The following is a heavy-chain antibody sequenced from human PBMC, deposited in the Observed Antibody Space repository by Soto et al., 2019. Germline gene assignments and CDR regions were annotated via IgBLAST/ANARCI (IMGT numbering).Heavy chain of an antibody. V-gene: IGHV4-31*03. CDR2: IYYSGST. Sequence: QVQLQESGPGLVKPSQTLSLTCTVSGGSISSGGYYWSWIRQHPGKGLEWIGYIYYSGSTYYNPSLKSRVTISVYTSKNQFSLPLSSVPAADTAVYYCARSYGSGSYWARDYYYGMDVWGQGTTVTVSS. CDR3: ARSYGSGSYWARDYYYGMDV. D-gene: IGHD3-10*01. CDR1: GGSISSGGYY. J-gene: IGHJ6*02.